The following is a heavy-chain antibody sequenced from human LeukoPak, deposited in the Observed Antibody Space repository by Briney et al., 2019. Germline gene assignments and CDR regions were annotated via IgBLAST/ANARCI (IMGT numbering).Heavy chain of an antibody. CDR2: IYHSGST. D-gene: IGHD6-13*01. Sequence: SETLSLTCAVSGGSISSSNWWSWVRQPPGKGLEWIGEIYHSGSTNYNPSLKSRVTISVDKSKNQFSLKLSSVTAADTAVYYCVTSGIAAAGTDAFDIWGQGTMVTVSS. CDR1: GGSISSSNW. CDR3: VTSGIAAAGTDAFDI. J-gene: IGHJ3*02. V-gene: IGHV4-4*02.